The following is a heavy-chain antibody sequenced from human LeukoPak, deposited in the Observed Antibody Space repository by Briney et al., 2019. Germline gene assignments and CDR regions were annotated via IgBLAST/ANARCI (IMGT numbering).Heavy chain of an antibody. V-gene: IGHV1-69*13. CDR3: ARPHIVVVPAASGSPFLYNWFDP. CDR1: GGTFSSYA. Sequence: ASVKVSCKASGGTFSSYAIGWVRQAPGQGLEWMGGIIPIFGTANYAQKFQGRVTITADESTSTAYMELSSLRSEDTAVYYCARPHIVVVPAASGSPFLYNWFDPWGQGTLVTVSS. D-gene: IGHD2-2*01. CDR2: IIPIFGTA. J-gene: IGHJ5*02.